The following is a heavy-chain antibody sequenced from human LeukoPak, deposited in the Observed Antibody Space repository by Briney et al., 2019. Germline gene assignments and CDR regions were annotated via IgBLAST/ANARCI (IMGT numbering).Heavy chain of an antibody. Sequence: SETLSLTCTASGYSISSGYYWGWIRQPPGKGLEWIGSIYHSGSTYYNPSLKSRVTISVDTSKNQFSLKLSSVTAADTAVYYCASATINYCSIINCPPDYWGQGTLVTVSS. J-gene: IGHJ4*02. D-gene: IGHD2-2*01. CDR2: IYHSGST. V-gene: IGHV4-38-2*02. CDR3: ASATINYCSIINCPPDY. CDR1: GYSISSGYY.